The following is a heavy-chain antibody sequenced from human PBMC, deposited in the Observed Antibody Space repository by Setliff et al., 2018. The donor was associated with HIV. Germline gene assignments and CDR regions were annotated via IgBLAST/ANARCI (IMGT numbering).Heavy chain of an antibody. CDR3: ARGVRDNSGWSSYYLDY. CDR1: GGSFSGYY. V-gene: IGHV4-34*01. CDR2: VTHSGRT. Sequence: SETVSLTCAVYGGSFSGYYWSWIRQPTGKGLEWIGEVTHSGRTNYNPSLEGRVTTSVDTSKKQFSLRLTSVTAADTAVYYCARGVRDNSGWSSYYLDYWGQGTLVTVSS. D-gene: IGHD6-19*01. J-gene: IGHJ4*02.